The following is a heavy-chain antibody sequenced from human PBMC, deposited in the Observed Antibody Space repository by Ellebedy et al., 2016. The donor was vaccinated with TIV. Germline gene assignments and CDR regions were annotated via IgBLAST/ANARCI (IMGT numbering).Heavy chain of an antibody. CDR3: ASRNDSREYNWNEADAFDI. CDR2: IIPIFGTA. V-gene: IGHV1-69*13. Sequence: SVKVSXXASGGTFSSYAISWVRQAPGQGLEWMGGIIPIFGTANYAQKFQGRVTITADESTSTAYMELSSLRSEDTAVYYCASRNDSREYNWNEADAFDIWGQGTMVTVSS. D-gene: IGHD1-1*01. J-gene: IGHJ3*02. CDR1: GGTFSSYA.